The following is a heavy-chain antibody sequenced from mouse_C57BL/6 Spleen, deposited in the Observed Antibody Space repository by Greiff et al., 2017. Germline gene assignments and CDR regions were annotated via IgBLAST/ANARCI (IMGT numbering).Heavy chain of an antibody. Sequence: DVMLVESGEGLVKPGGSLKLSCAASGFTFSSYAMSWVRQTPEKRLEWVAYISSGGDYIYYADTVKGRFTISRDNARNTLYLQMSSLKSEDTAMYYCTRGEGADYFDYWGQGTTLTVSS. CDR2: ISSGGDYI. CDR1: GFTFSSYA. CDR3: TRGEGADYFDY. D-gene: IGHD3-3*01. V-gene: IGHV5-9-1*02. J-gene: IGHJ2*01.